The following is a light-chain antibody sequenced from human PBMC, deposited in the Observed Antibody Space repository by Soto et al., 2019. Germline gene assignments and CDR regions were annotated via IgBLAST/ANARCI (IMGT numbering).Light chain of an antibody. Sequence: DIVMTQSPDSLAVSLGERATINCKSSQSVLYSSDNKNYLAWYQQKPGQPPKLLIYWASTRESGVPDRFSGSGSGTDFTLTISSLQAEDFAVYYCQYYGNSPLTFGQGTKVDIK. J-gene: IGKJ1*01. V-gene: IGKV4-1*01. CDR2: WAS. CDR1: QSVLYSSDNKNY. CDR3: QYYGNSPLT.